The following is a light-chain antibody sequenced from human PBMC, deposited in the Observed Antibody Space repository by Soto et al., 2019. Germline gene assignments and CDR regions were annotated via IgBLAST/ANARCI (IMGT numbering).Light chain of an antibody. CDR2: DAS. Sequence: EVVMTQSPATLSVSPGEGATLSCRASQSVSNNYLAWYQQKPGQAPRLLIYDASNRATGIPARFSGSGSGTDFTLTISSLEPEDFAVYYCQQRSNWPITFGQGTRLEIK. CDR3: QQRSNWPIT. CDR1: QSVSNNY. V-gene: IGKV3-11*01. J-gene: IGKJ5*01.